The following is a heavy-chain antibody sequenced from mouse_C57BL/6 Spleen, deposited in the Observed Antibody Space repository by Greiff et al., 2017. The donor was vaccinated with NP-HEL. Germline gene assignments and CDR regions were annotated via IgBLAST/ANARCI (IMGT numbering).Heavy chain of an antibody. Sequence: QVQLQQSGAELVMPGASVKLSCKASGYTFTSYWMHWVKQRPGQGLEWIGEIDPSDSYTNYNQKFKGKSTLTVDKSSSTAYMQLSSLTSEDSAVYYCARESVRYLYAMDYWGQGTSVTVSS. D-gene: IGHD1-1*01. CDR3: ARESVRYLYAMDY. J-gene: IGHJ4*01. CDR1: GYTFTSYW. V-gene: IGHV1-69*01. CDR2: IDPSDSYT.